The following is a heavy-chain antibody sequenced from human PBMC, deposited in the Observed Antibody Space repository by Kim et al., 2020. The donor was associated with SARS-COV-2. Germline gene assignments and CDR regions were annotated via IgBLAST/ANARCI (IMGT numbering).Heavy chain of an antibody. D-gene: IGHD1-26*01. Sequence: YADSVKGRLTISRDNAKNSLYLQMNRLRAEDTAVYYCARGLGSGLYYNDIWGQGTMVTVSS. J-gene: IGHJ3*02. V-gene: IGHV3-21*01. CDR3: ARGLGSGLYYNDI.